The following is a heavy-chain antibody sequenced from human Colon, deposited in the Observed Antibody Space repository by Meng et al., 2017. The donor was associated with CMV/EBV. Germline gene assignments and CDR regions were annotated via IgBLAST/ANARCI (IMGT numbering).Heavy chain of an antibody. J-gene: IGHJ3*02. CDR1: GFTFSSYS. Sequence: GGSLRLSCAASGFTFSSYSMNWVRQAPGKGLQWVSYIGSSSTMYYADSVKGRFTISRDNAKNSLYLQMNSLRAEDTAVYYCAREYSSSSGRRAFDIGGQGTMVTVSS. CDR3: AREYSSSSGRRAFDI. D-gene: IGHD6-6*01. CDR2: IGSSSTM. V-gene: IGHV3-48*04.